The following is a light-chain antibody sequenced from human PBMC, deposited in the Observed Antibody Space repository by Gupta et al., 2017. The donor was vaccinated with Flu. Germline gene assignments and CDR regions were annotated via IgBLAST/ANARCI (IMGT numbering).Light chain of an antibody. V-gene: IGKV3-15*01. Sequence: ATLSVSPGERATLSCRASQSVRSNVAWYQQKPGQAPGLLISGSSTRATDVPARFSGSGSGTEFTLTISSLQSEDFAVYYCQQYNNWPFVTFGGGTKVEIK. CDR2: GSS. CDR3: QQYNNWPFVT. J-gene: IGKJ4*01. CDR1: QSVRSN.